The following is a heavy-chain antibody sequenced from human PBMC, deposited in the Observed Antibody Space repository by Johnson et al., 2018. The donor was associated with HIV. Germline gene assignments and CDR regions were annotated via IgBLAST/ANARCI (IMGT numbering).Heavy chain of an antibody. CDR3: AKHPDAFDI. CDR2: IHSGGTT. J-gene: IGHJ3*02. Sequence: VQLVESGGGLIQPGGSLRLSCAASDFTVSGNYMSWVRQAPGKGLEWVSLIHSGGTTFYADSVRGRFTISRDSSKNTLYLQMNSLRAGDTAVYYCAKHPDAFDIWGHGKMVTVSS. CDR1: DFTVSGNY. V-gene: IGHV3-53*01.